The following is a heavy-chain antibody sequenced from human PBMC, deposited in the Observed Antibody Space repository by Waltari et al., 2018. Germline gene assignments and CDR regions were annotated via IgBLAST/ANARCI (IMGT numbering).Heavy chain of an antibody. D-gene: IGHD6-13*01. Sequence: QVQLVESGGGVVQPGGSLRLSLPASGFTCSNFGMHWVRQAPGKGLEWVAFIRYDGSNKYYADSVKGRFTISRDNSKNTLYLQLNSLRAEDTAVYYCAKDREGVAAAGTDYWGQGTLVTVSS. CDR2: IRYDGSNK. J-gene: IGHJ4*02. CDR3: AKDREGVAAAGTDY. V-gene: IGHV3-30*02. CDR1: GFTCSNFG.